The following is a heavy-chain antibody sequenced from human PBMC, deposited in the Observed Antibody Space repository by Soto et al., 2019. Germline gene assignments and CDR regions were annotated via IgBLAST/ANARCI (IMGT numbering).Heavy chain of an antibody. D-gene: IGHD6-13*01. CDR3: ARSRSSWYDDYYYGMDV. V-gene: IGHV1-18*01. CDR2: ISAYNGNT. Sequence: ASVKVSCKASGYTFTSYGISWVRQAPGQGLEWMGWISAYNGNTNYAQKLQGRVTMTTDTSTSTAYMELRSLRSDDTAVYYCARSRSSWYDDYYYGMDVWGQGTTVTVSS. J-gene: IGHJ6*02. CDR1: GYTFTSYG.